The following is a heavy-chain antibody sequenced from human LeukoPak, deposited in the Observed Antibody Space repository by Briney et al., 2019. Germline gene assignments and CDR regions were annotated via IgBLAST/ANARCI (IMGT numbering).Heavy chain of an antibody. D-gene: IGHD3-22*01. CDR1: GFTFTTYF. J-gene: IGHJ4*02. CDR3: ATQTVTLVVVISPFDY. V-gene: IGHV3-30*02. Sequence: GGSLRLSCAASGFTFTTYFMHWVRQAPGKGLEWVALIQDDGAKTNYADSVRGRFTISRDNSRSTVYLQMNSQKPDDTAVYYCATQTVTLVVVISPFDYWGQGALVTVSS. CDR2: IQDDGAKT.